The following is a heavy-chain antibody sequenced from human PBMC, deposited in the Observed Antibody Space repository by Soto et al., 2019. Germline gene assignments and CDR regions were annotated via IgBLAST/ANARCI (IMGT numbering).Heavy chain of an antibody. CDR3: ARETGLRTSGWSYYFDL. CDR2: ISGSGGTI. CDR1: GFTLSSYS. J-gene: IGHJ4*02. Sequence: EVQLVESGGGLVQPGGSLRLSCAASGFTLSSYSMHWVRQAPGKGLGWVSYISGSGGTIYYADSVKGRFTISRDNAKNSMSVQMNRLRDEDTAVYFCARETGLRTSGWSYYFDLWGQGTLVTVSS. V-gene: IGHV3-48*02. D-gene: IGHD6-19*01.